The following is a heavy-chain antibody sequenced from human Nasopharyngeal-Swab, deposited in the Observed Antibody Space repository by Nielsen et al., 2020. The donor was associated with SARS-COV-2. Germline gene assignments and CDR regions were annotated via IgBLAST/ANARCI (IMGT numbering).Heavy chain of an antibody. J-gene: IGHJ3*02. Sequence: GESLKISCAASGFTVSGYGLNWVRQAPGKGLEWVSYISSSDTYIYYADSLQGRITISRDNAKNSLYLQMNSLRAEDTAVYYCAREVPYSGHDDAFDIWGQGTMVTVSS. V-gene: IGHV3-21*01. CDR2: ISSSDTYI. CDR3: AREVPYSGHDDAFDI. D-gene: IGHD5-12*01. CDR1: GFTVSGYG.